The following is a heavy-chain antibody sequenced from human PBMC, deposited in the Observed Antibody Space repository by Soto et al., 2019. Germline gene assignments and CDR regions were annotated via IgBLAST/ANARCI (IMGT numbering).Heavy chain of an antibody. CDR3: ARGLYNWNYFDY. CDR1: GGSISSGGYY. CDR2: IYYSGST. Sequence: SETLSLTCTVSGGSISSGGYYWSWIRQHPGKGLEWIGYIYYSGSTHYNPSLKSRVTISVDTSKNQFSLKLSSVTAADTAVYYCARGLYNWNYFDYSGQGTLVTVSS. V-gene: IGHV4-31*03. J-gene: IGHJ4*02. D-gene: IGHD1-20*01.